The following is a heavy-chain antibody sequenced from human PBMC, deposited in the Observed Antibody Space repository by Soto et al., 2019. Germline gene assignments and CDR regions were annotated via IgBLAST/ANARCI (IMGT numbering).Heavy chain of an antibody. CDR2: IYWDDDK. D-gene: IGHD3-3*01. Sequence: QISLKESGPARVKPTQTLTLTCTFSGFSLTTSGVGVGWIRQPPGKALEWLAVIYWDDDKRYSPSLQTRLTITKDTSKNEVVLTMINMDPVDTATYYCVESPWRGNKAWFDPWGPGTLVTVSS. CDR1: GFSLTTSGVG. J-gene: IGHJ5*02. CDR3: VESPWRGNKAWFDP. V-gene: IGHV2-5*02.